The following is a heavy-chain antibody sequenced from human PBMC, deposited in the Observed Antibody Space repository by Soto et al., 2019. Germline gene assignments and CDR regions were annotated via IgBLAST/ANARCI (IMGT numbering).Heavy chain of an antibody. CDR1: GGSFSGYY. CDR2: INHSGST. V-gene: IGHV4-34*01. Sequence: SETLSLTCAVYGGSFSGYYWSWIRQPPGKGLEWIGEINHSGSTNYNPSLKSRVTISVDTSKNQFSLKLSSVTAADTAVYYCARGIAAAGTQSGEYFDYWGQGTLVTVSS. J-gene: IGHJ4*02. D-gene: IGHD6-13*01. CDR3: ARGIAAAGTQSGEYFDY.